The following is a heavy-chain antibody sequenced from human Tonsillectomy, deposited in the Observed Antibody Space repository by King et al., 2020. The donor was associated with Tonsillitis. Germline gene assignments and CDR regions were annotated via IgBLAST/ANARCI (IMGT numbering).Heavy chain of an antibody. D-gene: IGHD3-10*01. J-gene: IGHJ2*01. Sequence: QLQESGPGLVKPSETLSLTCTVSGSISGSYWSWIWQPPGKGLEWIGYIYYSGTTNYNPSLRSRVTISVDTSKNQFSLKLRSVTAAHTAVYYCARLDYFGSGSYWYLDLWGRGTLVTVSS. CDR1: GSISGSY. CDR2: IYYSGTT. V-gene: IGHV4-59*08. CDR3: ARLDYFGSGSYWYLDL.